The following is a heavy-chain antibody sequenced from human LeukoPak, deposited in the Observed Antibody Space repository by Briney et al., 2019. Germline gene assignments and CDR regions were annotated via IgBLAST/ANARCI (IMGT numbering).Heavy chain of an antibody. CDR2: IYNDGRT. D-gene: IGHD5-24*01. V-gene: IGHV3-53*01. Sequence: PGGSLRLSCAASGFTVSTNYLTWVRQAPGKGLEWVSVIYNDGRTYYTDSVKGRFTISRDNSKNTLYLQMNSLRAEDTAIYYCAKDDAYLQYDDWGQGTLVTVSS. CDR3: AKDDAYLQYDD. J-gene: IGHJ4*02. CDR1: GFTVSTNY.